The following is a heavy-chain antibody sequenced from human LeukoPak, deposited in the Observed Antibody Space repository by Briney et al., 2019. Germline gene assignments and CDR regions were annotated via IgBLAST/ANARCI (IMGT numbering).Heavy chain of an antibody. D-gene: IGHD5-12*01. V-gene: IGHV4-59*01. CDR1: GGSISSYY. CDR3: ARLPTITFFDY. J-gene: IGHJ4*02. CDR2: IYYSGRT. Sequence: SETLSLTCSVSGGSISSYYWSWIRQPPGRGLEWIGYIYYSGRTSYNPSLKSRVTISVDTSKNQFSLRLSSVTAADTAVYYCARLPTITFFDYWGQGTLVTVSS.